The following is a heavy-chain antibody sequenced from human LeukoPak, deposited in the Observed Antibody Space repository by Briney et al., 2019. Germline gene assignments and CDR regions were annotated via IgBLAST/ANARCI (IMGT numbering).Heavy chain of an antibody. CDR3: AKDMSSGWYKEDFNWFDP. CDR1: GFTFSSYA. Sequence: GGSLRLSCAASGFTFSSYAMTWVRQAPGKGLEWVSGISGSRSSTYYADSVKGRFTISRDNSKNTLYLQMNSLRAEDTAVYYCAKDMSSGWYKEDFNWFDPWGQGTLVTVSS. J-gene: IGHJ5*02. D-gene: IGHD6-19*01. CDR2: ISGSRSST. V-gene: IGHV3-23*01.